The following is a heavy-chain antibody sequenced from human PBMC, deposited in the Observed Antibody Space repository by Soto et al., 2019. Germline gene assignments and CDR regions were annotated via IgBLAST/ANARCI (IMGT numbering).Heavy chain of an antibody. CDR1: GFTFNTYS. D-gene: IGHD4-17*01. V-gene: IGHV3-33*01. CDR2: IWYDGTQK. J-gene: IGHJ4*02. CDR3: ARAGGTPVTGLCHFDY. Sequence: QVQLEESGGGVVQPGRSLRLSCEASGFTFNTYSMHWVRQPPGKGLEWLAAIWYDGTQKYYADSVKGRFIISRDNSKNTLYLEMNSLRAEDTAVYYFARAGGTPVTGLCHFDYWGQGTLVTVSS.